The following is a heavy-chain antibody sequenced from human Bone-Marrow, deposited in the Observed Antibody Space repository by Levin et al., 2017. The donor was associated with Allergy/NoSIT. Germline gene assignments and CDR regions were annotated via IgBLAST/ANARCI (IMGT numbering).Heavy chain of an antibody. D-gene: IGHD4-23*01. CDR2: IYYSGSA. CDR3: ARDLYGGNSLRGAFDI. V-gene: IGHV4-59*01. CDR1: GDSISSNY. J-gene: IGHJ3*02. Sequence: KPSETLSLTCTVSGDSISSNYWSWIRQPPGKGLEWIGHIYYSGSADYNPSLKSRVTISVDRSKKQFSLKVSSVTAADSAVYYCARDLYGGNSLRGAFDIWGQGTLVTVSS.